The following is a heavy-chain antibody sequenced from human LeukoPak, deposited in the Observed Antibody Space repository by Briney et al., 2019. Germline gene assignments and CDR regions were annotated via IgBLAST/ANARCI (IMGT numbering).Heavy chain of an antibody. CDR3: AGSGTIFRVVTL. D-gene: IGHD3-3*01. Sequence: ASVKISCKASGYTFTNYYIHWVRQAPGQGLEWIGVINPSGDSTNSAQKFQGRVTMTRDTSTSTVYMELRSLRSDDTAVYFCAGSGTIFRVVTLWGQGTLVTVSS. V-gene: IGHV1-46*01. CDR1: GYTFTNYY. CDR2: INPSGDST. J-gene: IGHJ4*02.